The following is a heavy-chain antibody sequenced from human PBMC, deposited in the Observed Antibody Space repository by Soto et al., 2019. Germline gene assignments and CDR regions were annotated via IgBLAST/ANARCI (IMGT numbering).Heavy chain of an antibody. D-gene: IGHD3-9*01. Sequence: SVKVSCKASGGTFSSYAISWVRQAPGQGLEWMGGIIPIFGTANYAQKFQGRVTITADESTSTAYMELSSLRSEDTAVYDCARLGGLAEGYYYGMDVWGQGTTVTVSS. CDR3: ARLGGLAEGYYYGMDV. CDR1: GGTFSSYA. CDR2: IIPIFGTA. J-gene: IGHJ6*02. V-gene: IGHV1-69*13.